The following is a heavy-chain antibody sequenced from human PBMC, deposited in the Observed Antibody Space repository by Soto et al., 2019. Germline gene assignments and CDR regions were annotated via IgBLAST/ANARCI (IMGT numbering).Heavy chain of an antibody. CDR3: ARSYYDSSGYSAY. V-gene: IGHV3-30-3*01. D-gene: IGHD3-22*01. CDR1: GFTFSSYA. Sequence: GGSLRLSCAASGFTFSSYAMHWVRQAPGKGLEWVAVISYDGSNKYYADSVKGRFTISRDNSKNTLYLQMNSLRAEDTAVYYCARSYYDSSGYSAYWGQGTLVTVSS. J-gene: IGHJ4*02. CDR2: ISYDGSNK.